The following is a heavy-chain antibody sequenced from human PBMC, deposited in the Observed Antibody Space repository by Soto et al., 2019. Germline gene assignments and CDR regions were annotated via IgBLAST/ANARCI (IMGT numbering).Heavy chain of an antibody. D-gene: IGHD6-19*01. CDR1: GASISGNY. CDR3: ARYRRGTGWYYLDY. J-gene: IGHJ4*02. V-gene: IGHV4-59*01. CDR2: IYDSGST. Sequence: PSETLSLTCTVSGASISGNYWSWIRQPPGKGLEWIGYIYDSGSTNYSPSLQSRVTVSVDRSKNQFSLALTSVAAADTAVYFCARYRRGTGWYYLDYWGQGILVTVSS.